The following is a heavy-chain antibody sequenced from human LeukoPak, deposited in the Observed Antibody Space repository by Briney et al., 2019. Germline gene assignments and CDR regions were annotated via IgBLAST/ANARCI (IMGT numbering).Heavy chain of an antibody. D-gene: IGHD3-22*01. CDR2: IYPGNSDT. Sequence: GESLKISCKGSGYGFMYQWIGWVRQMPGKGLEWMGIIYPGNSDTKYSPSFEGQVSISLDYSISTAYLQWRSLKASDTAVYYCARRMPDSRGPDSWGQGTLVTVSS. V-gene: IGHV5-51*01. J-gene: IGHJ4*02. CDR1: GYGFMYQW. CDR3: ARRMPDSRGPDS.